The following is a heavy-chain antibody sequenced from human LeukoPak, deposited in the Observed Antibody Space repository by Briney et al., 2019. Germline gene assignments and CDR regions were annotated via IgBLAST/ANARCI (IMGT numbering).Heavy chain of an antibody. CDR1: GFTFSTYW. CDR2: IRRDGSEQ. J-gene: IGHJ3*01. V-gene: IGHV3-7*01. Sequence: GGSLRLSCVGSGFTFSTYWMTWVRQGPGGGLEWVANIRRDGSEQYSLDSVKGRFTISRDNAKNSLYLQMNSLRPDDTAVYYCTRDRNYYDSGTYYDAFDVWGQGTMVTVSS. D-gene: IGHD3-10*01. CDR3: TRDRNYYDSGTYYDAFDV.